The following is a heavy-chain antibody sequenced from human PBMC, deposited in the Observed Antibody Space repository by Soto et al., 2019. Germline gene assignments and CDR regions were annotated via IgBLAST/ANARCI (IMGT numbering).Heavy chain of an antibody. CDR1: GFTFSSYA. D-gene: IGHD2-2*01. CDR2: ISGSGGST. V-gene: IGHV3-23*01. J-gene: IGHJ4*02. CDR3: AKGSRAVVPAAMADY. Sequence: GGSLRLSCAASGFTFSSYAMSWVRQAPGKGLEWVSAISGSGGSTYYADSVKGRFTISRDNSKNTLYLQMNGLRAEDTAVYYCAKGSRAVVPAAMADYWGQGTLVTSPQ.